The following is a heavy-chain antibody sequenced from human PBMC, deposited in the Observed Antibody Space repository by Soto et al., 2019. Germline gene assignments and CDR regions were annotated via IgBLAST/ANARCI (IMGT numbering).Heavy chain of an antibody. CDR1: GFTFGDYA. V-gene: IGHV3-49*04. J-gene: IGHJ5*02. CDR3: TTEGHSLGYNWFDP. CDR2: IRIKAYGGTT. Sequence: HPGGSLRLSCTASGFTFGDYAMSWVRQAPGKGLEWVGFIRIKAYGGTTEYAASVKGRFTISRDDSKSIAYLQMNSLKTEDTAVYYCTTEGHSLGYNWFDPWGQGTLVTVSS. D-gene: IGHD5-18*01.